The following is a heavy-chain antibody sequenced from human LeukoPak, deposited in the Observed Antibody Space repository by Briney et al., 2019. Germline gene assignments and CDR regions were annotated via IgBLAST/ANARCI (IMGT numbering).Heavy chain of an antibody. CDR3: ARSDYGDYYDYFDY. Sequence: SVKVSCKASGGTFSSYAISWVRQAPGQGLEWMGGIIPIFGTANYAQKFQGRVTITADESTSTAYMELSSLRSEDMAVYYCARSDYGDYYDYFDYWGQGTPVTVSS. V-gene: IGHV1-69*13. D-gene: IGHD4-17*01. J-gene: IGHJ4*02. CDR2: IIPIFGTA. CDR1: GGTFSSYA.